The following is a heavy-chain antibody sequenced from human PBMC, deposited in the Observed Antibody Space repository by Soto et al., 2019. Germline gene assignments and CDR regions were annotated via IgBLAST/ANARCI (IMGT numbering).Heavy chain of an antibody. Sequence: QVQLVQSGPEVKRPGDSVKVSCKASGYTFTGYYVHWVRQAPGQGLGGMGWINPNSGDTYLAQRFQGRVTMNRDTSIGTAYMELRGLTSDDTAEYYCAKGGAIVAAGTRVYLYNAMDVWGQGTTVTVSS. V-gene: IGHV1-2*02. J-gene: IGHJ6*02. D-gene: IGHD1-26*01. CDR2: INPNSGDT. CDR1: GYTFTGYY. CDR3: AKGGAIVAAGTRVYLYNAMDV.